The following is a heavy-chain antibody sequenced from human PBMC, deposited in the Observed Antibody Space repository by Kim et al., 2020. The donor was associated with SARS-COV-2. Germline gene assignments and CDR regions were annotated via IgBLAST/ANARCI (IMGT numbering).Heavy chain of an antibody. D-gene: IGHD1-1*01. CDR1: GFTFSNHG. Sequence: GGSLRLSCAASGFTFSNHGMGWVRQAPGKGLEWVSLIINSGVTTYYADSVKGRFTISRDNSNSKLFLQMSSLRADDTAVYFCAKTGNAGSWNGFDFLGQGTLVTLSS. CDR3: AKTGNAGSWNGFDF. V-gene: IGHV3-23*05. CDR2: IINSGVTT. J-gene: IGHJ4*02.